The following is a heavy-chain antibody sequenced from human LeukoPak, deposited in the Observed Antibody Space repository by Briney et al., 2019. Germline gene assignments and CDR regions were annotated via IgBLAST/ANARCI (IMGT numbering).Heavy chain of an antibody. CDR3: AKGGATVIDY. Sequence: GGSLRLSCAASAFTFSSYWVHWVRQAPGKGLVWVSRINNDGISTSYADSVKGRFTISRDNAKNTLYLQMSSLRAEDTAVYYCAKGGATVIDYWGQGTLVTVSS. CDR1: AFTFSSYW. V-gene: IGHV3-74*01. D-gene: IGHD4-17*01. J-gene: IGHJ4*02. CDR2: INNDGIST.